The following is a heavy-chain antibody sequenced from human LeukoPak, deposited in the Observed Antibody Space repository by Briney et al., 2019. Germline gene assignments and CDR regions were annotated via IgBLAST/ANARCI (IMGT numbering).Heavy chain of an antibody. V-gene: IGHV4-4*07. D-gene: IGHD6-19*01. CDR1: VDSLNIYS. Sequence: SETLSLTCTLSVDSLNIYSGSWIRQPAAKGLEWIGRISTSGSTNYNPSLKSRVTLSVDTSKNHFSLQMSPGTAADTAVYYCASWSAGSGRGWGQGTLVTVSS. CDR3: ASWSAGSGRG. J-gene: IGHJ4*02. CDR2: ISTSGST.